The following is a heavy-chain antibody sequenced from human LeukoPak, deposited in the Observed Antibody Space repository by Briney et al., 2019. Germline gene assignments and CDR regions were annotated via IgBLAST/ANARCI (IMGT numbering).Heavy chain of an antibody. Sequence: SETLSLTCTVSGGSISSYYWSWIRQPPGKGLEWIGYIYYSGSTNYNPPLKSRVTISVDRSKNQFSLKLSSVTAADTAVYYCARGVPAAYYFDYWGQGTLVTVSS. J-gene: IGHJ4*02. V-gene: IGHV4-59*12. CDR2: IYYSGST. CDR3: ARGVPAAYYFDY. D-gene: IGHD2-2*01. CDR1: GGSISSYY.